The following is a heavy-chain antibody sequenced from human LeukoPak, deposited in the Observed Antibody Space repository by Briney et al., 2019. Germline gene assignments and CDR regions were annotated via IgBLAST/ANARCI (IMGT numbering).Heavy chain of an antibody. Sequence: GEPLKISCKGSGYSFTSYWIGWVRQMPGKGLEWMGIIYPGDSDTRYSPSFQGQVTISADKSISTAYLQWSSLKASDTAMYYCARRGIVATIADYYYYYMDVWGKGTTVTVSS. CDR1: GYSFTSYW. V-gene: IGHV5-51*01. D-gene: IGHD5-12*01. J-gene: IGHJ6*03. CDR3: ARRGIVATIADYYYYYMDV. CDR2: IYPGDSDT.